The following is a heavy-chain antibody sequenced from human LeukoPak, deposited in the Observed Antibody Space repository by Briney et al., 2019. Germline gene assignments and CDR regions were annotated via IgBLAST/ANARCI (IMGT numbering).Heavy chain of an antibody. J-gene: IGHJ5*02. V-gene: IGHV3-9*01. CDR3: AKGKISRLYFWGGVFDP. CDR1: GSTFDDYA. D-gene: IGHD3-16*01. CDR2: ISWNSRSI. Sequence: GRSLRLSCAASGSTFDDYAMHWVRQAPGKGLEWVSGISWNSRSIGYADSVKGRFTISRDNAKNSLYLQMNSLRAEDTAFYYCAKGKISRLYFWGGVFDPWGQGTLVTVSS.